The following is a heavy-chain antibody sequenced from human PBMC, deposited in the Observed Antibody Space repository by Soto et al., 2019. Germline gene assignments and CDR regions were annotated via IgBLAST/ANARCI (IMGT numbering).Heavy chain of an antibody. J-gene: IGHJ6*02. Sequence: EVQLVESGGGLVQPGGSLRLSCAASGFTVSSNYMSWVRQAPGKGLEWFSVIYSGGSTYYADSVKGRFTISRHNSKNTLYLQMNSLRGEDTAVYCCARTSSWHYGMDVWGQGTTVTVSS. CDR1: GFTVSSNY. CDR3: ARTSSWHYGMDV. D-gene: IGHD6-13*01. CDR2: IYSGGST. V-gene: IGHV3-53*04.